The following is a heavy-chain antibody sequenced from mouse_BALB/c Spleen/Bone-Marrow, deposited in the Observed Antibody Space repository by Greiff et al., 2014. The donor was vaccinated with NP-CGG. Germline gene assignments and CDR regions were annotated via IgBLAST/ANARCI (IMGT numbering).Heavy chain of an antibody. V-gene: IGHV1S81*02. Sequence: VQLQESGAELVKPGASVKLSCKASGYTFTSYWMHWVKQRPGQGLEWIGEINPSNGRTNYNEKFKSKATLTVDKSSSTAHMQLSSLTSEDSAVYYCAIGLLGDYWGQGTSVTVSS. J-gene: IGHJ4*01. CDR3: AIGLLGDY. D-gene: IGHD2-10*01. CDR2: INPSNGRT. CDR1: GYTFTSYW.